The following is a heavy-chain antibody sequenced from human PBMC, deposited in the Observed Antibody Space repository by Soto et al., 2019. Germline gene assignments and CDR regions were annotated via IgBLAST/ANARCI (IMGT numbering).Heavy chain of an antibody. D-gene: IGHD2-15*01. Sequence: PGGSLRLSCAASGFTFSDYYMSWIRQAPGKGLEWVSYITSSGSTIYYADSVKGRFTISRDNAKNSLYLQMNSLRAEDTAVYYCARDPPSLYCSGGSCYHYYYGMDVWGQGTTVTVSS. CDR1: GFTFSDYY. J-gene: IGHJ6*02. CDR3: ARDPPSLYCSGGSCYHYYYGMDV. CDR2: ITSSGSTI. V-gene: IGHV3-11*04.